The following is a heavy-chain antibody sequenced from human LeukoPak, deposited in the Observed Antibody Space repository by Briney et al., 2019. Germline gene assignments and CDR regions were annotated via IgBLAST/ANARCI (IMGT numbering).Heavy chain of an antibody. D-gene: IGHD5-24*01. CDR1: GFTFSSHW. J-gene: IGHJ4*02. Sequence: GGSLRLSCVASGFTFSSHWMSWVRQAPGEGLEWVANIKQDGSEKYYVDSVKGRFTISRDNAKNSLYLQMNSLRAEDTAVYYCARDEGKGDGYNLNPYHFDYWGLGTMVTVSS. CDR3: ARDEGKGDGYNLNPYHFDY. V-gene: IGHV3-7*01. CDR2: IKQDGSEK.